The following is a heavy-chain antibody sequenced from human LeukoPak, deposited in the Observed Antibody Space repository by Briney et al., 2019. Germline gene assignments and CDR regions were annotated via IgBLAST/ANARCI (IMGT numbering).Heavy chain of an antibody. D-gene: IGHD3-10*01. J-gene: IGHJ4*02. CDR3: AKDRAYGSGSYFDY. CDR1: GFTFSSHG. V-gene: IGHV3-23*01. Sequence: GGSLRLSCGASGFTFSSHGMNWVRQAPGKGLEWVSGISPSGGITYYTDSVKGRFTISRDNSKNTLYLQMNSLGAEDTAVYYCAKDRAYGSGSYFDYWGQGTLVTVSS. CDR2: ISPSGGIT.